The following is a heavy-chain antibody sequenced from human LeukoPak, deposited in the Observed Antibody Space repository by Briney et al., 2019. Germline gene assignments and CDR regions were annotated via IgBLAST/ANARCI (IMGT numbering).Heavy chain of an antibody. CDR2: MNPNSGNT. Sequence: ASVKVSCKASGYTFTSYDINWVRQATGQGLEWMGWMNPNSGNTGYAQKFQGRVTMTRNTSISTAYMELSSLRSEDTAVYYCARGPEIPYYDFWSGYRPANWFGPWGQGTLVTVSS. J-gene: IGHJ5*02. CDR3: ARGPEIPYYDFWSGYRPANWFGP. V-gene: IGHV1-8*01. D-gene: IGHD3-3*01. CDR1: GYTFTSYD.